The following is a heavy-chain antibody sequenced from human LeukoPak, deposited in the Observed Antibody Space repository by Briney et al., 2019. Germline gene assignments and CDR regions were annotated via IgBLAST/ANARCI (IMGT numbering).Heavy chain of an antibody. CDR1: GFTFSSYS. CDR3: ARGDIAVAGNYYYYYMDV. J-gene: IGHJ6*03. Sequence: PGGSLRLPCAASGFTFSSYSMNWVRQAPGKGLEWVSSISSSSSYIYYADSVKGRFTISRDNAKNSLYLQMNSLRAEDTAVYYCARGDIAVAGNYYYYYMDVWGKGTTVTVSS. D-gene: IGHD6-13*01. V-gene: IGHV3-21*01. CDR2: ISSSSSYI.